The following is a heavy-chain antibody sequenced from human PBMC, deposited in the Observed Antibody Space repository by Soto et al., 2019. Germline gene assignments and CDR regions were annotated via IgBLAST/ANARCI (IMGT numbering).Heavy chain of an antibody. V-gene: IGHV5-51*01. CDR3: ARGYCSGSSCYTGFDS. CDR2: IYPGDSDT. Sequence: LKISCKGSGYSFTNYWIGWVRQMPGKGLEWMGIIYPGDSDTRFSPSFQGQVTISADKSISTAYLQWSSLKASDTAIYYCARGYCSGSSCYTGFDSWGQGTLVTVSS. D-gene: IGHD2-2*02. J-gene: IGHJ4*02. CDR1: GYSFTNYW.